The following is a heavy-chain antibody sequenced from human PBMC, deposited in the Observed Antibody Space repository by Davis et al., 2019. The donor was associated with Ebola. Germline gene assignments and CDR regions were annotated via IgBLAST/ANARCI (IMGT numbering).Heavy chain of an antibody. CDR2: ISGGSNKR. Sequence: GGSLRLSCTASGFTFSDYTFNWVRQAPGKGLEWVSSISGGSNKRYYYADSVKGRFTISRDSAKNSLYLQMNSLRADDTAVYYCARGYSSGWYPGWFDPWAREPWSPSPQ. CDR1: GFTFSDYT. D-gene: IGHD6-19*01. CDR3: ARGYSSGWYPGWFDP. J-gene: IGHJ5*02. V-gene: IGHV3-21*01.